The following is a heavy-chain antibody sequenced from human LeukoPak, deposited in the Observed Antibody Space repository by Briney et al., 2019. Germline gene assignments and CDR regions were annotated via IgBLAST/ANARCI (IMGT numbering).Heavy chain of an antibody. CDR3: ARGGRYFDWLLN. V-gene: IGHV1-69*13. J-gene: IGHJ4*02. CDR2: IIPIFGTA. D-gene: IGHD3-9*01. Sequence: ASVKVSCKASGGTFSSYAISWVRQAPGQGLEWMGGIIPIFGTANYAQKFQGRVTITADESTSTAYMELSSLRSEDTAVNYCARGGRYFDWLLNWGQGTLVTVSS. CDR1: GGTFSSYA.